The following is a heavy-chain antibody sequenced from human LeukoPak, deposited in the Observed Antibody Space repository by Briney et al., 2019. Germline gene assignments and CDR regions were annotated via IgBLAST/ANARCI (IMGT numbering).Heavy chain of an antibody. CDR1: GGTFSSYA. CDR2: IIPILGIA. J-gene: IGHJ3*02. CDR3: ARDRMTTGAFDI. Sequence: GASVTVSCKASGGTFSSYAISWVRQAPGQGLEWMGRIIPILGIANYAQKFQGRVTITADKSTSTAYMELSSLRSEDTAVYYCARDRMTTGAFDIWGQGTMVTVSS. D-gene: IGHD4-17*01. V-gene: IGHV1-69*04.